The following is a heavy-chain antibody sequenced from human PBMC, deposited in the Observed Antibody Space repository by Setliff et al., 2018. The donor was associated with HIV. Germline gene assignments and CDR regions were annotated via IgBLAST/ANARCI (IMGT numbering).Heavy chain of an antibody. CDR2: IRLDGYNK. CDR3: AKVRLMFLDDAFDI. D-gene: IGHD5-12*01. Sequence: PGGSLRLSCAASGFTFSNYGMNWVRQAPGKGLEWVAFIRLDGYNKYYADSVKGRFTISRDNSKNTLYLQMNSLGADDRAVYYCAKVRLMFLDDAFDIWGQGTMVTVS. J-gene: IGHJ3*02. V-gene: IGHV3-30*02. CDR1: GFTFSNYG.